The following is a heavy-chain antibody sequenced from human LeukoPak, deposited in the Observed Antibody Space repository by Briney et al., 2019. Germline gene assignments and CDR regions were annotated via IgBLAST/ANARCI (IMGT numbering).Heavy chain of an antibody. CDR1: GHTFTGYY. CDR2: INPNSGGT. D-gene: IGHD3-22*01. V-gene: IGHV1-2*06. Sequence: GASEKVSCKASGHTFTGYYMHWVRRAPGQGLEWMGRINPNSGGTNYAQKFQGRVTMTRDTSISTAYMELSRLRSDDTAVYYCARADLLNYYDSSGYSYWAQGTLVTVSS. CDR3: ARADLLNYYDSSGYSY. J-gene: IGHJ4*02.